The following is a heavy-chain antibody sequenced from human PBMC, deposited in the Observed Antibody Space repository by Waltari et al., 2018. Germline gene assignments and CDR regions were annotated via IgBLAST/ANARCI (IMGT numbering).Heavy chain of an antibody. D-gene: IGHD1-7*01. CDR3: ARPSHWNYSPPVA. J-gene: IGHJ5*02. V-gene: IGHV3-21*01. Sequence: EVQLVESGGGLVKPGGSLRLSCAASGFTFSSYSMNWVRQAPGKGLGCVSTMSSGSSYIYYAYSVKGRFTIARDNAKNSLYLQMNSLRAEDTAVYYCARPSHWNYSPPVAWGQGTLVTVSS. CDR2: MSSGSSYI. CDR1: GFTFSSYS.